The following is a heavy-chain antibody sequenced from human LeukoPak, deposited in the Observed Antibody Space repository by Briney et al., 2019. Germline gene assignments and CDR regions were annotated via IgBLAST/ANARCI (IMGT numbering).Heavy chain of an antibody. V-gene: IGHV4-4*07. CDR3: ARLRQHLAPIDY. CDR1: GDSMRSFY. D-gene: IGHD6-13*01. CDR2: IHTSGTT. Sequence: SETLSLTCTVSGDSMRSFYWSFIRQPAGKGLEWIGRIHTSGTTWYNASLKSRVAMSVDTSKNQFSLRLTSVTAADTAVYYCARLRQHLAPIDYWGQGTLVTVSS. J-gene: IGHJ4*02.